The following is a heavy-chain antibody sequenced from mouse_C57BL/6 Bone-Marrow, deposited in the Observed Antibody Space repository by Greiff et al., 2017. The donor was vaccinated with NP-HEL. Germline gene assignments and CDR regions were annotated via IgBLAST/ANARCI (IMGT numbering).Heavy chain of an antibody. CDR3: ARGKAGAY. CDR1: GYTFTSYG. Sequence: VKLVESGAELARPGASVKLSCKASGYTFTSYGISWVKQRTGQGLEWIGEIYPRSGNTYYNEKFKGKATLTADKSSSTAYMELRSLTSEDSAVYFCARGKAGAYWGQGTLVTVSA. J-gene: IGHJ3*01. V-gene: IGHV1-81*01. CDR2: IYPRSGNT.